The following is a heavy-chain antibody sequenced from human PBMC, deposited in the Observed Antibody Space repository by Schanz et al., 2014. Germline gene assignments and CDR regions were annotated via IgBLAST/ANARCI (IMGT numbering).Heavy chain of an antibody. J-gene: IGHJ3*02. V-gene: IGHV3-23*04. CDR1: GFTFSTYA. CDR2: ISGSGVIT. CDR3: ARWRVGGLNILADDYDI. Sequence: EVQLVESGGGLVQPGGSLRLSCATSGFTFSTYAMSWVRQAPGKGLEWVSGISGSGVITYYEDSVKGRFTISRDNSKNTLYLEMTSLRVEDTAVYYCARWRVGGLNILADDYDIWGQGTEVIVSS. D-gene: IGHD5-12*01.